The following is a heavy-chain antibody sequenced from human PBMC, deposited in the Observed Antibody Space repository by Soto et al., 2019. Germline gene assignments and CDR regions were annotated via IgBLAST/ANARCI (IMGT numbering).Heavy chain of an antibody. CDR1: GFSFSSCA. J-gene: IGHJ4*02. V-gene: IGHV3-30-3*01. Sequence: QVQLVESGGGVVQPGRSLRLSCAASGFSFSSCAMHWVRQAPGKRLEWVAVVSHDGSNKYYADSVKGRVTISRDNSINTVYLQLISLIAEDTAAYYCARVSIAVAGIAYYFDYWGQGTLVTVSS. CDR2: VSHDGSNK. CDR3: ARVSIAVAGIAYYFDY. D-gene: IGHD6-19*01.